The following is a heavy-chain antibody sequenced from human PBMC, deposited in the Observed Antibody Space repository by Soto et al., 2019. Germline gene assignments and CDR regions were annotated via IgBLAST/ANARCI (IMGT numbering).Heavy chain of an antibody. CDR1: GFTFSSYW. D-gene: IGHD2-15*01. J-gene: IGHJ4*02. Sequence: EVQLVESGGGLVQPGGSLRLSCAASGFTFSSYWMHWVRQAPGKGLVWVSRINSDGSSTGYADSVKDRFTISRDNAKNTLYLQMNSLRAEDTAVYYCVRTSLVVAAATREDYWGQGTLVTVSS. V-gene: IGHV3-74*01. CDR3: VRTSLVVAAATREDY. CDR2: INSDGSST.